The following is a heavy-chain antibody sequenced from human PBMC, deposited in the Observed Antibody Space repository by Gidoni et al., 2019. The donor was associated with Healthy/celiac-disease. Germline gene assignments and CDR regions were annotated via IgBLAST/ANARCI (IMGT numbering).Heavy chain of an antibody. CDR1: GFTFRSYA. CDR2: ISGSGGST. V-gene: IGHV3-23*01. D-gene: IGHD6-19*01. CDR3: AKDSSGWYSDDAFDI. J-gene: IGHJ3*02. Sequence: EVQLLVSGGGLVQPGGSLRLSCAASGFTFRSYAMSGVRQAPGKGLEWVSAISGSGGSTYYADSVKGRFTIARDNSKNTLYLQMNSLRAEDTAVYYCAKDSSGWYSDDAFDIWGQGTMVTVSS.